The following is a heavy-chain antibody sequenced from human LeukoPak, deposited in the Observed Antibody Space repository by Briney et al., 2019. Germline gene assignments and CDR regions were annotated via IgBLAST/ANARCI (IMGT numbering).Heavy chain of an antibody. D-gene: IGHD3-22*01. V-gene: IGHV3-30*18. CDR2: ISYDGTIA. CDR1: GFSFSTYA. CDR3: AKIRGGTWLVDN. J-gene: IGHJ4*02. Sequence: GGSLRLSCAASGFSFSTYAMHWVRQAPGKGLEWVAYISYDGTIAYHADSVKGRFTISRDNSKNTLYLEMSSLRAEDTAVYYCAKIRGGTWLVDNWGQGTLVTVSS.